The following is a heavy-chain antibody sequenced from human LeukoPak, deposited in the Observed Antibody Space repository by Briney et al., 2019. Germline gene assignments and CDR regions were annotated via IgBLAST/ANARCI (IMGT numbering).Heavy chain of an antibody. D-gene: IGHD3-10*01. J-gene: IGHJ4*02. CDR1: GFTFSSYA. CDR3: VKDGGRYGSGSYYLDY. V-gene: IGHV3-64D*06. CDR2: ISSNGGGT. Sequence: GGSLRLSCSASGFTFSSYAMHWVRQAPGKGLQYVSTISSNGGGTYYADSVKGRFTISRDNSKNTLHLQMSRLRAEDTAVYHCVKDGGRYGSGSYYLDYWGQGSLVTVSS.